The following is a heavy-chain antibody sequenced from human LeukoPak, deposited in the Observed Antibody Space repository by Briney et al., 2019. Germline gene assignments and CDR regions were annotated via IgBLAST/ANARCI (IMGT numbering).Heavy chain of an antibody. CDR1: GYTFTSYY. D-gene: IGHD6-19*01. J-gene: IGHJ4*02. CDR2: INPSGGST. CDR3: AKPHSSGWDFDY. Sequence: ASVKVSCKASGYTFTSYYMHWVRQAPGQGLEWMGIINPSGGSTSYAQKFQGRVTMTRDTSTSTVYMELSSLRSEDTAVYYCAKPHSSGWDFDYWGQGTLVTVSS. V-gene: IGHV1-46*01.